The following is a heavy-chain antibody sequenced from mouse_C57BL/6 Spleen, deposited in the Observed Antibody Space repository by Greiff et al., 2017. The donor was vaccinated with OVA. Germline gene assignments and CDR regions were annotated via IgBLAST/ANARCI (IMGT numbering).Heavy chain of an antibody. CDR2: IDPSDSYT. V-gene: IGHV1-59*01. J-gene: IGHJ1*03. D-gene: IGHD2-5*01. CDR1: GYTFTSYW. CDR3: AREAYYSNYERYCDV. Sequence: QVQLQQPGAELVRPGTSVKLSCKASGYTFTSYWMHWVKQRPGQGLEWIGVIDPSDSYTNYNQKFKGKATLTVDTSSSTAYMQLSSLTSEDSAVYYCAREAYYSNYERYCDVWGTGTTVTVSS.